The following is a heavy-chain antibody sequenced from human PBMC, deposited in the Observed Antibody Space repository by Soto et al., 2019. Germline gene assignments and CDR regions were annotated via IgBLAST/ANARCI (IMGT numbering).Heavy chain of an antibody. D-gene: IGHD4-17*01. V-gene: IGHV1-69*01. J-gene: IGHJ4*02. Sequence: QVQLVQSGAEVKKPGSSVKVSCNASGATFSSYAISWVRQAPGQGLERMGGIIPIFGTANYAQKLQGRVLITAYQAAREAYMELSSMRSEDTAVYYCARVGGTVTTVYHDYWGQGTLVTVSS. CDR1: GATFSSYA. CDR2: IIPIFGTA. CDR3: ARVGGTVTTVYHDY.